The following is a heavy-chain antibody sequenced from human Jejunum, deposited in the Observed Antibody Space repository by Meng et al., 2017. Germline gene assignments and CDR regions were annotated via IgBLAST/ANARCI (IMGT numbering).Heavy chain of an antibody. CDR2: MNAKSGDT. J-gene: IGHJ4*02. V-gene: IGHV1-2*02. CDR3: ARDITGDGLVFIDF. CDR1: GYTFSGYN. Sequence: ASVKVSCKASGYTFSGYNIQWVRQAPGQGLEWMGWMNAKSGDTNYAQKFQGRVTMTRDTSISTAYMELRKLRSDDTAMYYCARDITGDGLVFIDFWGQGTRVTGSS. D-gene: IGHD7-27*01.